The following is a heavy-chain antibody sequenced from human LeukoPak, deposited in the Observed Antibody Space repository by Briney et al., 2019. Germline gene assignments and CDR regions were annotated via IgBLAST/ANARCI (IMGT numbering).Heavy chain of an antibody. CDR2: IVGSSST. J-gene: IGHJ4*02. V-gene: IGHV3-21*01. CDR1: GFTFSNFA. CDR3: ARIGAGSSRDY. D-gene: IGHD6-13*01. Sequence: GGSLRLSCAASGFTFSNFAMTWVRQAPGKGLEWVSSIVGSSSTHYADSLKGRFTISRDNAKSSLYLQMNSLRAEDTAVYYCARIGAGSSRDYWGQGTLVTVSS.